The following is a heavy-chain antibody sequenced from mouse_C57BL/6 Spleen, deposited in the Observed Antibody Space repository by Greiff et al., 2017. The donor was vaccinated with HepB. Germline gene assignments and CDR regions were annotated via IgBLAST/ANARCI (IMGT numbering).Heavy chain of an antibody. V-gene: IGHV1-72*01. D-gene: IGHD1-1*01. CDR1: GYTFTSYW. CDR2: IDPNSGGT. J-gene: IGHJ1*03. CDR3: ARWGTTVVAKDWYFDV. Sequence: QVQLQQPGAELVKPGASVKLSCKASGYTFTSYWMHWVKQRPGRGLEWIGRIDPNSGGTKYNEKFKSKATLTVDKPSSTAYMQLSSLTSGDSAVYYCARWGTTVVAKDWYFDVWGTGTTVTVSS.